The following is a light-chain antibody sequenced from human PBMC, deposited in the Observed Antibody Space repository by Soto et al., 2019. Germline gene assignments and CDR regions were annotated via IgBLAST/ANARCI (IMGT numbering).Light chain of an antibody. CDR2: KVS. V-gene: IGKV2-30*01. CDR1: QSLVYTDGNTY. Sequence: DVVMTQSPLSLPVILGEAASISCRSSQSLVYTDGNTYLNWFLQRPGQSPRRLIHKVSKRDSGVPDKFSASGSDTDFPLRISRVEAEDVGIYYCMQGRHWPYTFGQGTKLEIK. J-gene: IGKJ2*01. CDR3: MQGRHWPYT.